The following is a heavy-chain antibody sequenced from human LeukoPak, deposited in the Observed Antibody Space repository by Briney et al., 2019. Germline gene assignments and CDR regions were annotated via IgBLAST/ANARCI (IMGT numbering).Heavy chain of an antibody. CDR2: IYYSGST. CDR1: GGSTSSGGYY. Sequence: SETLSLTCTVSGGSTSSGGYYWSWIRQHRGRGLEWMGYIYYSGSTYYNPSLKSRVTISVDTSKNQFSLKLSSVTAADTAVYYCASDYGDYDYWGQGTLVTVSS. J-gene: IGHJ4*02. V-gene: IGHV4-31*03. CDR3: ASDYGDYDY. D-gene: IGHD4-17*01.